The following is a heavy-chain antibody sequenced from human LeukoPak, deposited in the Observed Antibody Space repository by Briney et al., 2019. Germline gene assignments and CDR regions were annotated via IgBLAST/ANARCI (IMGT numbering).Heavy chain of an antibody. CDR3: ARDNYYDFWSGAHYYYYYGMDV. CDR1: GYTFTSYG. J-gene: IGHJ6*02. D-gene: IGHD3-3*01. CDR2: ISAYNGNT. Sequence: ASVKVSCQASGYTFTSYGISGVRPPPGQGRDGMGWISAYNGNTNYAQKLQGRVTMTTDTSASTAYMELRSLRSDDTAVYYCARDNYYDFWSGAHYYYYYGMDVWGQGTTVTVSS. V-gene: IGHV1-18*01.